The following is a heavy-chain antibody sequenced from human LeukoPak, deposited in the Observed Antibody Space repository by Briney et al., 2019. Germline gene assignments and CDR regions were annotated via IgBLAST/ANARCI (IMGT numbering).Heavy chain of an antibody. D-gene: IGHD6-19*01. CDR3: AKTTTGYSSGRYPGWPVDY. CDR2: IFGSGGSA. Sequence: GGSLRLSCVASGFTFNSYAMYWVRQAPGKALKGVSGIFGSGGSAHYADSAKGRFTISRDNSKNTVYLQMNSLRAEDTAVYYCAKTTTGYSSGRYPGWPVDYWGQGALVTVSS. CDR1: GFTFNSYA. J-gene: IGHJ4*02. V-gene: IGHV3-23*01.